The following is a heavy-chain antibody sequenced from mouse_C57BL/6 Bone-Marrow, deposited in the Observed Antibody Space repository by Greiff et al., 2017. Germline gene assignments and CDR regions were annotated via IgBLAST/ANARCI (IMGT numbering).Heavy chain of an antibody. CDR1: GFTIKNTY. Sequence: EVQLQESVAELVRPGASVKLSCTASGFTIKNTYMHWVKQRPEHGLEWIGRIDPANGNTNYAPTFQGKATITAETSSNTDYLQLSSLTAEDTANYYGARDSSGYESYWGQGTTLTVSS. J-gene: IGHJ2*01. D-gene: IGHD3-2*02. V-gene: IGHV14-3*01. CDR3: ARDSSGYESY. CDR2: IDPANGNT.